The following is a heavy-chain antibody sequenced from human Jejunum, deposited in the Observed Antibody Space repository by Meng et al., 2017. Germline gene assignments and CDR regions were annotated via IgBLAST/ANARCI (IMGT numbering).Heavy chain of an antibody. Sequence: GGSLRPSCAASGFTFSSYWMHWVRQAPGKGLVWVSRINGDGSNTNYADSVKGRVTISRDNAKNTVYLQLNSLGVEDTAVYYCVRDGSHSGSGSYYNIEDVGHWGQGTRVTVSS. V-gene: IGHV3-74*01. CDR1: GFTFSSYW. D-gene: IGHD3-10*01. CDR2: INGDGSNT. J-gene: IGHJ4*02. CDR3: VRDGSHSGSGSYYNIEDVGH.